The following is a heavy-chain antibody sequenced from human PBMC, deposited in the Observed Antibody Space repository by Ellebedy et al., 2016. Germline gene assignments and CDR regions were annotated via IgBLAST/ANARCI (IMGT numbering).Heavy chain of an antibody. D-gene: IGHD1-26*01. CDR1: GFTVDDYA. CDR2: ITWNSGSI. J-gene: IGHJ5*02. CDR3: AKADSGSFVKHVSWFDP. V-gene: IGHV3-9*01. Sequence: SLKISCAASGFTVDDYAMHWVRQAPGKGLEWVSGITWNSGSIGYADSVKGRFTISRDNAKNSLYLQMNSLRAEDTALYYCAKADSGSFVKHVSWFDPWGQGTLVTVSS.